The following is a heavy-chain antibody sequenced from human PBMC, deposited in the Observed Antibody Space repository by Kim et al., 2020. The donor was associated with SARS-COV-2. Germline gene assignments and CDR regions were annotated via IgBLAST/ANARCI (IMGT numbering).Heavy chain of an antibody. Sequence: GESLKISCKGSGYSFTSYWITWVRQMPGKGLEWMGRIDPSDSYTNYSPSFQGHVTISVDKSISSAYVQWSSLKASDTAMYYCARNSYGSGAHLDYWGQGTLVTVSS. D-gene: IGHD3-10*01. J-gene: IGHJ4*02. CDR3: ARNSYGSGAHLDY. CDR2: IDPSDSYT. V-gene: IGHV5-10-1*01. CDR1: GYSFTSYW.